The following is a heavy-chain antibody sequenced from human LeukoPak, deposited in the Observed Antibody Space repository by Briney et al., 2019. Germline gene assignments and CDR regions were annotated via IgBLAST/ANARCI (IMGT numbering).Heavy chain of an antibody. CDR1: GGSISSYY. D-gene: IGHD2-8*01. J-gene: IGHJ6*03. CDR2: IYYSGST. Sequence: ASETLSLTCTVSGGSISSYYWSWIRQPPGKGLEWVGYIYYSGSTNYNPSLKSRVTISVDTSKNQFSLKLSSVTAADTAVYYCASMLRHYYYMDVWGKGTTVTVSS. CDR3: ASMLRHYYYMDV. V-gene: IGHV4-59*01.